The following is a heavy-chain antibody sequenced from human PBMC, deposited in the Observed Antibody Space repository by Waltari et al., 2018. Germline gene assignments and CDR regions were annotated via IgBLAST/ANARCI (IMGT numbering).Heavy chain of an antibody. V-gene: IGHV4-59*01. D-gene: IGHD6-19*01. CDR3: ARATVACTLVGGARRDYLDA. J-gene: IGHJ4*02. CDR2: NHYSGSC. Sequence: QVHLQESGPGLVKPSETLSLTCTVSGGSISNYFWSWIRQPPGKGLEWIVDNHYSGSCKDKPARKGGGTIAVEPAKKQFCLKRTAVRAADTAGYYCARATVACTLVGGARRDYLDAWGQGTHVTV. CDR1: GGSISNYF.